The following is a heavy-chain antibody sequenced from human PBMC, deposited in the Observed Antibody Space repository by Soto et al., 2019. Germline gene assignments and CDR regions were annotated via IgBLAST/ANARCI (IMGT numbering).Heavy chain of an antibody. V-gene: IGHV3-30-3*01. Sequence: PGGSLRLSCAASGFTFSSYAMHWVRQAPGKGLEWVAVISYDGSNKYYADSVKGRFTISRDNSKNTLYLQMNSLRAEDTAVYYCARDILRYFEWLWYWGQGPLATAS. CDR3: ARDILRYFEWLWY. CDR2: ISYDGSNK. D-gene: IGHD3-9*01. CDR1: GFTFSSYA. J-gene: IGHJ4*02.